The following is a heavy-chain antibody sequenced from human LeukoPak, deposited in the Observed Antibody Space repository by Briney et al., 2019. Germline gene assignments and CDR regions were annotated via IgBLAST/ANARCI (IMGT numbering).Heavy chain of an antibody. CDR3: ARGQGTVTTH. Sequence: PSETLSLTCAVSGGSFSGYYWTWIRQPPGKGLEWIGEINHSGSANYNPSLMSRVTISLDTSKNHFSLNLSSMTAADTAVYYCARGQGTVTTHWGQGTLVTVSS. CDR1: GGSFSGYY. J-gene: IGHJ4*02. D-gene: IGHD4-11*01. V-gene: IGHV4-34*01. CDR2: INHSGSA.